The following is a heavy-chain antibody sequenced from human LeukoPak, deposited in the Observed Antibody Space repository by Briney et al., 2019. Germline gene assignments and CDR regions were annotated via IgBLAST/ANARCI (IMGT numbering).Heavy chain of an antibody. J-gene: IGHJ4*02. CDR2: ISGYNGNT. CDR3: ARSYYDSSGHLDY. D-gene: IGHD3-22*01. V-gene: IGHV1-18*01. CDR1: GYTFTSYA. Sequence: GASVKVSCKASGYTFTSYAISWVRQAPGQGLEWMGWISGYNGNTVYAQQFQGRVTVTTDTSTSTVYMDLRSLRSDDTAEYYCARSYYDSSGHLDYWGQGTLVTVSS.